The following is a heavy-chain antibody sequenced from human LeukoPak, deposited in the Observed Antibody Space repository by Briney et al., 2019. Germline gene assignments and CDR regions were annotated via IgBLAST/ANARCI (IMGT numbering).Heavy chain of an antibody. J-gene: IGHJ5*02. D-gene: IGHD3-22*01. Sequence: GGSLRLSCAASGVTVNSYFMGWVRQAPGKGLEWVSLISIEGLTYYADSVKGRFTISRDTSKNTLYLQMNSLRAEDTAVYYCARGLDYYDSSGYYYWFDPWGQGTLVTVSS. CDR3: ARGLDYYDSSGYYYWFDP. CDR2: ISIEGLT. V-gene: IGHV3-53*01. CDR1: GVTVNSYF.